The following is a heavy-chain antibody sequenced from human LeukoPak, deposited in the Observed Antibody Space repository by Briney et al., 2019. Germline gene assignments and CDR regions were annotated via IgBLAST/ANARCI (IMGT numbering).Heavy chain of an antibody. CDR3: ARARYCSSTNCYEHDY. V-gene: IGHV3-48*04. D-gene: IGHD2-2*01. CDR1: GFTFSSYS. Sequence: GGSLRLSCAASGFTFSSYSINWVRQAPGKGLEWVSYISSSSSTIYYADSVKGRFTISRDNAKNSLYLQMNSLRAEDTAVYYCARARYCSSTNCYEHDYWGQGTLVTVSS. CDR2: ISSSSSTI. J-gene: IGHJ4*02.